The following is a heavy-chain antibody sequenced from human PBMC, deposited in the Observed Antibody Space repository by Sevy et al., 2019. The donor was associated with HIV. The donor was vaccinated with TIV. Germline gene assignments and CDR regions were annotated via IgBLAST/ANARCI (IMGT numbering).Heavy chain of an antibody. CDR2: IIPSFGTE. CDR1: GGTFSSYA. J-gene: IGHJ3*02. CDR3: ARGRTPGAFDI. Sequence: ASVKVSCKASGGTFSSYAISWVRQAPGQGLEWMGGIIPSFGTENYAQKFQGRVTITADKTTSTAYMELSSLGSEDTAVYYCARGRTPGAFDIWGQGTMVTVSS. D-gene: IGHD1-1*01. V-gene: IGHV1-69*06.